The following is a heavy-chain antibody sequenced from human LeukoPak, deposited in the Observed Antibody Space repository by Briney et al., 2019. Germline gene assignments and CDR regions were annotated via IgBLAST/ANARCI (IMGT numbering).Heavy chain of an antibody. CDR2: INHSGST. V-gene: IGHV4-34*01. Sequence: SETLSLTCAVYGGSFSGYYWSWIRQPPEKGLEWIGEINHSGSTNYNPSLKSRVTISVDTSKNQFSLKLSSVTAADTAVYYCARDPIVVVPAANYFDYWGQGTLVTVSS. CDR1: GGSFSGYY. D-gene: IGHD2-2*01. J-gene: IGHJ4*02. CDR3: ARDPIVVVPAANYFDY.